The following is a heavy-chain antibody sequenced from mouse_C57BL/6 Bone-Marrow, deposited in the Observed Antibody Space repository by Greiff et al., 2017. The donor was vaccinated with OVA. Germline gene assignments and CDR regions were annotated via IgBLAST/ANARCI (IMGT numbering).Heavy chain of an antibody. CDR3: ARNGYDSAWFAY. V-gene: IGHV1-64*01. Sequence: QVQLQQPGAELVKPGASVKLSCKASGYTFTSYWMHWVKQRPGQGLEWIGMIHPNSGSTNYNEKFKSKATLTVDKSSSTAYMQISSLTSEDSAVYYCARNGYDSAWFAYWGQGTLVTVSA. CDR2: IHPNSGST. J-gene: IGHJ3*01. CDR1: GYTFTSYW. D-gene: IGHD2-4*01.